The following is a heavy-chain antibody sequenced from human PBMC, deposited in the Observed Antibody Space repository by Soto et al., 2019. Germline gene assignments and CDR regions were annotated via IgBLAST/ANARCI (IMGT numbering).Heavy chain of an antibody. J-gene: IGHJ6*02. CDR3: ARAIGDYGDPVGYYYYGMDV. V-gene: IGHV1-18*04. CDR2: ISAYNGNT. Sequence: QVPLVQSGAEVKKPGASVKVSCKASGYTFTSYGISWVRQAPGQGLEWMGWISAYNGNTNYAQKLQGRVTMTTDTSTSTASMELRSLRSDDTAVYYCARAIGDYGDPVGYYYYGMDVWGQGTTVTVSS. CDR1: GYTFTSYG. D-gene: IGHD4-17*01.